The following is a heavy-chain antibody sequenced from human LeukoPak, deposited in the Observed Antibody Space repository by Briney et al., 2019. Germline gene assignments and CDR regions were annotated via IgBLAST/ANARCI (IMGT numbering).Heavy chain of an antibody. V-gene: IGHV6-1*01. Sequence: SQTLSLTCAISGDSIFTNNVAWNWIRQSPSRGPEWLGRTYYRSKWSFDYAVSVKSRITINADTSKNQFSLQLSSVTPEDTAAYYCARGKYTSFDNWGQGTLVTVSS. CDR2: TYYRSKWSF. D-gene: IGHD6-6*01. J-gene: IGHJ4*02. CDR1: GDSIFTNNVA. CDR3: ARGKYTSFDN.